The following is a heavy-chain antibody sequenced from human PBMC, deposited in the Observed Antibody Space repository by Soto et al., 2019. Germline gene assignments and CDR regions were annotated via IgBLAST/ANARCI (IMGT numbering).Heavy chain of an antibody. CDR1: GGTFSSYA. CDR2: IIPIFGTA. CDR3: ALNDYGDYDFDY. V-gene: IGHV1-69*13. D-gene: IGHD4-17*01. J-gene: IGHJ4*02. Sequence: GASVKVSCKASGGTFSSYAISWVRQAPGQGLEWMGGIIPIFGTANYAQKFQGRVTITADESTSTAYMELSSLRSEDTAVYYCALNDYGDYDFDYWGQGSLVTVSS.